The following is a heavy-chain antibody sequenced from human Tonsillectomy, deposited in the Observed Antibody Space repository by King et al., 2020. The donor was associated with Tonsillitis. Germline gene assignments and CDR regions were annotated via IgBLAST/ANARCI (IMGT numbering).Heavy chain of an antibody. CDR3: AKELRTYYRAGAFDI. D-gene: IGHD3-10*01. J-gene: IGHJ3*02. CDR1: GFTFNDYG. Sequence: VQLVESGGGVVQPGRSLRLSCAASGFTFNDYGMHWVPQAPRKGVEWVAVISYDGTNKNYAGSVKGRLTISRDNSKNTVYLQINRLRPEDTALYFFAKELRTYYRAGAFDIWGQGTLVTVSS. V-gene: IGHV3-30*18. CDR2: ISYDGTNK.